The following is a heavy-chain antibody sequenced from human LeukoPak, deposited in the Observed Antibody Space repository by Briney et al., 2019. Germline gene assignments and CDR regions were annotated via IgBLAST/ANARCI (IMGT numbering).Heavy chain of an antibody. Sequence: GASVKVSCKASGYTLRSYGITWVRQAPGQGLEWMGWISAYNGNTKYPQKLQGRVTMTTDTSTSTAYMELRSLRSDDTAVYYCARGPIIDIVIVPAADDYYYMDAWGKGTTVTVSS. CDR2: ISAYNGNT. CDR3: ARGPIIDIVIVPAADDYYYMDA. V-gene: IGHV1-18*01. CDR1: GYTLRSYG. D-gene: IGHD2-2*01. J-gene: IGHJ6*03.